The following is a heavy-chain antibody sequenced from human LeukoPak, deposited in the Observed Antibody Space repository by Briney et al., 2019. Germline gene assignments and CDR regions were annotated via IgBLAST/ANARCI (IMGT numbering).Heavy chain of an antibody. J-gene: IGHJ3*02. CDR3: ARDLRTIAVAGIGAFDI. Sequence: ASVKVSCKAFGYTFTSNYMHWVRQAPGQGPEWMGVISPSGGSTTYAQKFQGRVTMTRDMSTSTVYMELSSLRSEDTAVYYCARDLRTIAVAGIGAFDIWGQGTMVTVSS. CDR1: GYTFTSNY. V-gene: IGHV1-46*01. CDR2: ISPSGGST. D-gene: IGHD6-19*01.